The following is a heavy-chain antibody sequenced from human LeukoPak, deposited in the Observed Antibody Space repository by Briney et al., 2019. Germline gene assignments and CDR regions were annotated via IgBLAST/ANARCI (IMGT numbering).Heavy chain of an antibody. D-gene: IGHD5-12*01. CDR2: MNPNSGNT. J-gene: IGHJ4*02. CDR1: GYTFTSYD. Sequence: ASVKVSCKASGYTFTSYDINWVRQATGQGLEWMGLMNPNSGNTGYAQKFQGRVTMTRNTSISTAYMELSSLRSEDTAVYYCARALGYSGYDSGAFGYWGQGTLVTVSS. CDR3: ARALGYSGYDSGAFGY. V-gene: IGHV1-8*01.